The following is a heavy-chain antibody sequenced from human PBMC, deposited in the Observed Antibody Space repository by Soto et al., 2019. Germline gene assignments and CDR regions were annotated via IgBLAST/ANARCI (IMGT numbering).Heavy chain of an antibody. CDR1: GYTFTSYG. Sequence: ASVKVSCKASGYTFTSYGISWVLQAPGQGLEWMGWISAYNGNTNYAQKLQGRVTMTTDTSTSTAYMELRSLRSDDTAVYYCARRRYYYDSSGYWSDYWGQGTLVTVSS. CDR2: ISAYNGNT. CDR3: ARRRYYYDSSGYWSDY. J-gene: IGHJ4*02. V-gene: IGHV1-18*01. D-gene: IGHD3-22*01.